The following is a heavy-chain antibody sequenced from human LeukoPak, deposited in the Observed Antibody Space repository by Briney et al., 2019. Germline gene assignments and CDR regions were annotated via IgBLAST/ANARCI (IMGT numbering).Heavy chain of an antibody. Sequence: PGGSLRLSCAASGLTFSDYYMSWIRQAPGKGLEWVSYISSSGSTIYYADSVKGRFTISRDNAKNSLYLQMNSLRAEDTAVYYCASPMRYSGSRRFGAFDIWGQGTMVTVSS. D-gene: IGHD1-26*01. CDR3: ASPMRYSGSRRFGAFDI. CDR2: ISSSGSTI. J-gene: IGHJ3*02. V-gene: IGHV3-11*04. CDR1: GLTFSDYY.